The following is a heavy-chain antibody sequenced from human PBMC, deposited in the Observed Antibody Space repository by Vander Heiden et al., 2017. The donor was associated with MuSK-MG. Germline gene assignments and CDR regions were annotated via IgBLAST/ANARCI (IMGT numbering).Heavy chain of an antibody. J-gene: IGHJ4*01. V-gene: IGHV3-21*01. CDR1: GFTFSSYS. Sequence: EVQLVESGGGLVKPGGSLRLSCAASGFTFSSYSMNWVRQAPGKGLEWVSSISSSSSYIYYADAVKGRFTISRDNAKKSLYLKMKRMRAEDTAVYYFARRAAAGLYFDYWGHGTLVTVSS. CDR3: ARRAAAGLYFDY. D-gene: IGHD6-13*01. CDR2: ISSSSSYI.